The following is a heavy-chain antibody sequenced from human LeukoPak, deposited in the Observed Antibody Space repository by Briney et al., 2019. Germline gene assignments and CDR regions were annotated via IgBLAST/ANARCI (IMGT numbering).Heavy chain of an antibody. V-gene: IGHV3-23*01. CDR2: ISGSGGST. J-gene: IGHJ4*02. CDR1: GFTFSDYY. Sequence: GGSLRLSCTASGFTFSDYYMSWVRQAPGKGLEWVSAISGSGGSTYYADSVKGRFTISRDNSKNTLYLQMNSLRAEDTAVYYCAKDRMVRGVTSDYWGQGTLVTVSS. CDR3: AKDRMVRGVTSDY. D-gene: IGHD3-10*01.